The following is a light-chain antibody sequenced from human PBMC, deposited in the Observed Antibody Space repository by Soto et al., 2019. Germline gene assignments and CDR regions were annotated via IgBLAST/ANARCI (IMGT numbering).Light chain of an antibody. Sequence: EIVLTPSLAISSKNKGEGATLSCRASQGVGRYLVWDQQSPGQAPRLGIFGASTRATGIPARFSGSGSGTEFTLTISCLQSEDFAVYYCQRYSDWRLTVGPGS. J-gene: IGKJ3*01. CDR1: QGVGRY. CDR3: QRYSDWRLT. CDR2: GAS. V-gene: IGKV3-15*01.